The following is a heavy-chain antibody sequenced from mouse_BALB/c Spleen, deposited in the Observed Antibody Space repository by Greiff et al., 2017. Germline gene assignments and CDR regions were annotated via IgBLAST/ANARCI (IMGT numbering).Heavy chain of an antibody. CDR2: ISSGSSTI. CDR3: ARNYGSPVYYAMDY. Sequence: EVQLVESGGGLVQPGRSRKLSCAASGFTFSSFGMHWVRQAPEKGLEWVAYISSGSSTIYYADTVKGRFTISRDNPKNTLFLQMTSLRSEDTAMYYCARNYGSPVYYAMDYWGQGTSVTVSS. V-gene: IGHV5-17*02. CDR1: GFTFSSFG. D-gene: IGHD1-1*01. J-gene: IGHJ4*01.